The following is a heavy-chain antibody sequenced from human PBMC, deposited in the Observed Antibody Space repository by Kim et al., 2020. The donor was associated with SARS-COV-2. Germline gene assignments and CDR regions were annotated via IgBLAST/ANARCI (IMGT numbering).Heavy chain of an antibody. J-gene: IGHJ4*02. CDR3: AREAPNPTYSGSYQFDY. CDR2: IYSGGST. D-gene: IGHD1-26*01. CDR1: GFTVSSNY. Sequence: GGSLRLSCAASGFTVSSNYMSWVRQAPGKGLEWVSVIYSGGSTYYADSVKGRFTISRDNSKNTLYLQMNSLRAEDTAVYYCAREAPNPTYSGSYQFDYWGQGTLVTVSS. V-gene: IGHV3-66*02.